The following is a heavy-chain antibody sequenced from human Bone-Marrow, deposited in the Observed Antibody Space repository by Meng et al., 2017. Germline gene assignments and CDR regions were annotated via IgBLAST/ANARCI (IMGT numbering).Heavy chain of an antibody. V-gene: IGHV1-2*06. D-gene: IGHD6-13*01. CDR2: INPKSGDT. CDR3: ARDEDISAAGKLFGDY. J-gene: IGHJ4*02. CDR1: GYTFPDYY. Sequence: QVERGQSGAEVKKPGASVKVSCKASGYTFPDYYLHWVRRAPGQGLEWMGRINPKSGDTHYAQKFQGRVTMTGDTSISTAYMELSGLRSDDTAMYYCARDEDISAAGKLFGDYWGQGTLVTVSS.